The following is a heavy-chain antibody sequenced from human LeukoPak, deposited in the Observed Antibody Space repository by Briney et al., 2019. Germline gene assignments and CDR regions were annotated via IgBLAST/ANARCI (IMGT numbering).Heavy chain of an antibody. Sequence: QPPXXXXEWIGYIYYSGSTNYNPSLKSRVTISVDTSKNQFSLKLSSVTAADTAVYYCAREVAGTRFDYWGQGTLVTVSS. D-gene: IGHD6-19*01. CDR3: AREVAGTRFDY. J-gene: IGHJ4*02. CDR2: IYYSGST. V-gene: IGHV4-59*01.